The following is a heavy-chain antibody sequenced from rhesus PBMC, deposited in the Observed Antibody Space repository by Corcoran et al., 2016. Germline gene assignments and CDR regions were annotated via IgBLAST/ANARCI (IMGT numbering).Heavy chain of an antibody. Sequence: QVQLVQSGAEVKKPGASVNLSCKASGYTFTSYYINWLIQAPAHVLDWMGGINPSNGNTGYAQKFQGRVTMTRDTSTSTAYMELNSLRSEDTAVYYCAREDAAGYDAFDFWGQGLRVTVSS. CDR3: AREDAAGYDAFDF. CDR2: INPSNGNT. CDR1: GYTFTSYY. J-gene: IGHJ3*01. D-gene: IGHD6-31*01. V-gene: IGHV1S9*01.